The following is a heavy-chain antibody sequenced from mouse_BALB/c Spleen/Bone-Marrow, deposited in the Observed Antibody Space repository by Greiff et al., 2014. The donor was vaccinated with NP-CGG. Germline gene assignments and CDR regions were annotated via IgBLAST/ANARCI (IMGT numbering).Heavy chain of an antibody. CDR1: GLSLTSYG. D-gene: IGHD2-3*01. J-gene: IGHJ1*01. V-gene: IGHV2-9*02. Sequence: VQLVESGPGLVAPSQSLSITCTVSGLSLTSYGVHWVHQPPGKGLEWLGVIWAGGSTNYNSALMSRLSISKDNSKSQVFLKMNSLQTDDTAMYYCARVYLWYFDVWGAGTTVTVSS. CDR2: IWAGGST. CDR3: ARVYLWYFDV.